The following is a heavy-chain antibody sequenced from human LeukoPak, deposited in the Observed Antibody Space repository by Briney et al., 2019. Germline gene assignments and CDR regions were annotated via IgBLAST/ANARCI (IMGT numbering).Heavy chain of an antibody. D-gene: IGHD2-15*01. CDR3: ARVVQSFGPRYYDY. Sequence: GESLKISCEGSGYSFTSYWIGWVRQMPGKGLEWVGIIYPGDSDTRYSPSFQGQVTISADKSITTAYLQWSSLKTSDTAMYYCARVVQSFGPRYYDYWGQGTLVTVSS. CDR1: GYSFTSYW. CDR2: IYPGDSDT. J-gene: IGHJ4*02. V-gene: IGHV5-51*01.